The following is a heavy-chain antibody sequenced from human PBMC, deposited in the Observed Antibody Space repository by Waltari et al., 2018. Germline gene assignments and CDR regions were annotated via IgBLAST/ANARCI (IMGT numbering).Heavy chain of an antibody. Sequence: QVQLQESGPGLVKPSETLSLTCAVSGYSISSGYYWGWIRQPPVKGLEWIGSIYHSGSTYYNPSLRSRVTISVDTSKNQFSLKLSSVTAADTAVYYCARLTVTTGFDYWGQGTLVTVSS. CDR3: ARLTVTTGFDY. CDR1: GYSISSGYY. J-gene: IGHJ4*02. D-gene: IGHD4-4*01. CDR2: IYHSGST. V-gene: IGHV4-38-2*01.